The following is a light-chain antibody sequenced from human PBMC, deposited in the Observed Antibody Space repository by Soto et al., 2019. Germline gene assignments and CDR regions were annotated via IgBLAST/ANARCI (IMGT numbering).Light chain of an antibody. V-gene: IGLV2-11*01. J-gene: IGLJ1*01. CDR3: CSYAASNTFV. Sequence: QSALPQPRSVSGSPGQSVTISCTGTSSDVGGYNYVSWFQQYSGKAPKVMIYDVSKRPSGVPDRFSGSKSGNTASLTISGLQAEDEADYYCCSYAASNTFVFGTGTKVTVL. CDR1: SSDVGGYNY. CDR2: DVS.